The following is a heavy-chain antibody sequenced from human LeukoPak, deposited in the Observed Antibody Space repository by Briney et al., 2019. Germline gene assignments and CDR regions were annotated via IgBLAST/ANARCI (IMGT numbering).Heavy chain of an antibody. J-gene: IGHJ4*02. CDR2: INPSGGST. D-gene: IGHD5-12*01. Sequence: ASEKVSCKASGYTFTSYYMHWVRQAPGQGLEWMGIINPSGGSTSYAQKFQGRVTMTRDTSTSTVYMELSSLRSEDTAVYYCARDPRRYSALYYFDYWGQGTLVTVSS. CDR1: GYTFTSYY. V-gene: IGHV1-46*01. CDR3: ARDPRRYSALYYFDY.